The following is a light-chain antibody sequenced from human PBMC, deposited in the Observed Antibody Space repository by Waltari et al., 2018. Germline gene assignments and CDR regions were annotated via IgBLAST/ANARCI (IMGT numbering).Light chain of an antibody. V-gene: IGKV1-5*03. CDR1: QSITNW. J-gene: IGKJ1*01. CDR3: QQYDNYWT. CDR2: KAA. Sequence: DIQMTQSPSTLSESVGDRVTITCRASQSITNWLAWYQQKPGKAPKLMIYKAANLESGAPSRFSGCVSVTEFTLTISSLQPDDFATYYCQQYDNYWTFGQGTKVESK.